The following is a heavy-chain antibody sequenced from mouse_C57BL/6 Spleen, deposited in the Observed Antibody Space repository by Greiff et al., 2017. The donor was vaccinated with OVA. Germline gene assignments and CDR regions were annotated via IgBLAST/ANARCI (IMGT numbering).Heavy chain of an antibody. CDR1: GYTFTDYY. CDR3: ARSTGNY. Sequence: QVQLQQSGAELVRPGASVKLSCKASGYTFTDYYINWVKQRPGQGLEWIARIYPGSGNTYYNEKFKGKATLTAEKSSSTAYMQLSSLTSEDSAVYFCARSTGNYWGQGTTLTVSS. D-gene: IGHD4-1*02. V-gene: IGHV1-76*01. J-gene: IGHJ2*01. CDR2: IYPGSGNT.